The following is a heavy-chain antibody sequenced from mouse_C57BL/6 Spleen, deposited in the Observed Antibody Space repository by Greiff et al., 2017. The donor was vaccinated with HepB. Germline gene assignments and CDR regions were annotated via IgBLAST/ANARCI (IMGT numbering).Heavy chain of an antibody. CDR2: IDPETGGT. CDR1: GYTFTDYE. V-gene: IGHV1-15*01. J-gene: IGHJ3*01. Sequence: QVQLKQSGAELVRPGASVTLSCKASGYTFTDYEMHWVKQTPVHGLEWIGAIDPETGGTAYNQKFKGKAILTADKSSSTAYMELRSLTSEDSAVYYCTRRGSNYEGGTWFAYWGQGTLVTVSA. CDR3: TRRGSNYEGGTWFAY. D-gene: IGHD2-5*01.